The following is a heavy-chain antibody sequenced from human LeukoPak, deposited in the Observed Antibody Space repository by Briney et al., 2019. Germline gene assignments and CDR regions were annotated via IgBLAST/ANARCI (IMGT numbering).Heavy chain of an antibody. Sequence: GGSLRLSCAASGFTFDKYSMNWVRQAPGKGLEWVSHISSASITNYYADSVKGRFTISRDNAKSSLYLHMTSLRAEDTALYYCARDYYRSGSYAVDFWGQGTLVTVSS. J-gene: IGHJ4*02. CDR2: ISSASITN. D-gene: IGHD3-10*01. CDR3: ARDYYRSGSYAVDF. CDR1: GFTFDKYS. V-gene: IGHV3-48*01.